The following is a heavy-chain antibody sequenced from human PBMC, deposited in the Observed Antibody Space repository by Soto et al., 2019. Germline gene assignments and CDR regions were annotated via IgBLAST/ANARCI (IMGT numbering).Heavy chain of an antibody. J-gene: IGHJ5*02. CDR2: INHSGST. V-gene: IGHV4-34*01. CDR3: ARVGFGWFDP. Sequence: QVQLQQWGAGLLKPSETLSLTCAVYGGSFSGYYWSWIRQPPGKGLEWIGEINHSGSTNYNPSLKSRVTISVDTSKTQFSLKLSSVTAADTAVYYCARVGFGWFDPWGQGTLVTVSS. CDR1: GGSFSGYY. D-gene: IGHD3-10*01.